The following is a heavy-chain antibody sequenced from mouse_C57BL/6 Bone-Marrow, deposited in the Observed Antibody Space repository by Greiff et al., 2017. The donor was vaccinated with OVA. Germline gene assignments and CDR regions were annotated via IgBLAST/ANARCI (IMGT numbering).Heavy chain of an antibody. CDR2: IYPRSGNT. J-gene: IGHJ2*01. Sequence: VQLQQSGAELARPGASVKLSCKASGYTFTSYGISWVKQRTGQGLEWIGEIYPRSGNTYYNEKFKGKATLTADKSSSTAYMELRSLTSEDSAVYFCARRRWLRADYGGQGTTLTVSS. CDR1: GYTFTSYG. V-gene: IGHV1-81*01. CDR3: ARRRWLRADY. D-gene: IGHD2-2*01.